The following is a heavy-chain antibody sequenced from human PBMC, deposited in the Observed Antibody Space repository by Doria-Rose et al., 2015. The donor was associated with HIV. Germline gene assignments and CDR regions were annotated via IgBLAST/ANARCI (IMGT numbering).Heavy chain of an antibody. CDR3: ARRPPYSSSWKY. J-gene: IGHJ4*02. Sequence: WIGQINNGGTSNYNPSLNSRATVAVDTTKTQFSLKLRSVTAADTAVYYCARRPPYSSSWKYWGQGTLVTVSS. D-gene: IGHD6-13*01. CDR2: INNGGTS. V-gene: IGHV4-34*01.